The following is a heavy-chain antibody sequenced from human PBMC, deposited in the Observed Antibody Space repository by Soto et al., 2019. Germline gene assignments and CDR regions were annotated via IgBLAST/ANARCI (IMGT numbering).Heavy chain of an antibody. V-gene: IGHV3-74*01. J-gene: IGHJ6*02. D-gene: IGHD2-15*01. Sequence: PVGSLRLSCAASGFTFSDYWIHWVRQAPGKGLVWVSRISSDGSSTSYADSVKGRFTISRDNAKNTLYLQMNSLRAEDTAVYYCARGAYCSDGICYTHYYYPMDVWGQGTTVTVSS. CDR3: ARGAYCSDGICYTHYYYPMDV. CDR2: ISSDGSST. CDR1: GFTFSDYW.